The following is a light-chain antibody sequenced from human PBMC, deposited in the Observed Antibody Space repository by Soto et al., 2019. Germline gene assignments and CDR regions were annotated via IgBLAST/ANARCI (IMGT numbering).Light chain of an antibody. V-gene: IGKV1-39*01. CDR1: QSISSY. CDR2: AAS. Sequence: DTQMTQSPSSLSAFVGDRVTITCRASQSISSYLNWYQQKPGKAPKLLIYAASSLQSGVPSRLSGSGSGTDFTLTISSLQPEDFATYYCQQSYSTPWTFGQGTKVDIK. CDR3: QQSYSTPWT. J-gene: IGKJ1*01.